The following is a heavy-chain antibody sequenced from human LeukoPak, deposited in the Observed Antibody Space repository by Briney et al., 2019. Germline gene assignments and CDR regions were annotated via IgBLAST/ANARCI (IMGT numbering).Heavy chain of an antibody. CDR2: IYSTGST. CDR1: GGSISFYY. CDR3: ARGIADPYSFDS. J-gene: IGHJ4*02. D-gene: IGHD6-13*01. Sequence: SETLSLTCTVSGGSISFYYWNWIRQPAGKGLEWIGRIYSTGSTNYSPSLKSRVTMSVDKSKNQFSLNLSSVTAADTAVYYCARGIADPYSFDSWGQGILVTVSS. V-gene: IGHV4-4*07.